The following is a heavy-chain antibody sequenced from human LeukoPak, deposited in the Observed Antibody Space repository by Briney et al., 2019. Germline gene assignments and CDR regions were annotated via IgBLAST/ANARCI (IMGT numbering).Heavy chain of an antibody. V-gene: IGHV4-39*07. CDR3: ARGSSGWYSHLGY. D-gene: IGHD6-19*01. J-gene: IGHJ4*02. CDR1: GGSISSSSYY. CDR2: IYYSGST. Sequence: PSETLSLTCTVSGGSISSSSYYWGWIRQPPGKGLEWIGSIYYSGSTYYNPSLKSRVIVSVDTSKNQFSLKLSSVTAADTAVYYCARGSSGWYSHLGYWGQGTLVTVSS.